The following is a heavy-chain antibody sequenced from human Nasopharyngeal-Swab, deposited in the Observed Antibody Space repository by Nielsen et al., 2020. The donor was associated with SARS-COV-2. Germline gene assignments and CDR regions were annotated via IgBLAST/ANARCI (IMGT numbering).Heavy chain of an antibody. J-gene: IGHJ6*02. V-gene: IGHV3-53*01. CDR2: IYSGGRT. CDR3: TTGTTGNPTYYYTTVWTS. D-gene: IGHD1-1*01. Sequence: WIRQPQGKGLEWVSVIYSGGRTYYADSVKGRFTISRDNSKHTLYLQMNSLRAEDTAVYYCTTGTTGNPTYYYTTVWTSGAKGPRSPSP.